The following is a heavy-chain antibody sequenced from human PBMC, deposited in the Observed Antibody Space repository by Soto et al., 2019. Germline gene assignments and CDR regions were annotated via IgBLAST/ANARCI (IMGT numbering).Heavy chain of an antibody. D-gene: IGHD1-1*01. V-gene: IGHV5-51*01. Sequence: XESLKIYFPVSGYRFATYLVAWVRQMPGKGLEWMGIIHPGDSDTRYSPSLQGQVTISADKSVGTAFLQWSRLKASDTATYYCARKEQLSPYYYAMDLWGQGTTVTVSS. J-gene: IGHJ6*02. CDR2: IHPGDSDT. CDR3: ARKEQLSPYYYAMDL. CDR1: GYRFATYL.